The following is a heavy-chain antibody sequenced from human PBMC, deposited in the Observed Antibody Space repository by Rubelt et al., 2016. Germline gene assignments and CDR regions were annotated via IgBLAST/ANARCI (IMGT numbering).Heavy chain of an antibody. CDR3: AGEADITIFGVVMGLPDY. CDR1: GFTFSSYA. V-gene: IGHV3-30*04. CDR2: ISYDGSNK. J-gene: IGHJ4*02. Sequence: QVQLVESGGGVVQPGRSLRLSCAASGFTFSSYAMHWVRQAPGKGLEWVAVISYDGSNKYYADSVKGRFTISRDNSKNTLYLQMNSLRAEDTAVYYCAGEADITIFGVVMGLPDYWGQGTLVTVSS. D-gene: IGHD3-3*01.